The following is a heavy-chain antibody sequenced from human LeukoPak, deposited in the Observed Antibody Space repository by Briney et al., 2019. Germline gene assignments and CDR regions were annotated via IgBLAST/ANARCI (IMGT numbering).Heavy chain of an antibody. J-gene: IGHJ3*02. D-gene: IGHD3-10*01. V-gene: IGHV1-2*02. Sequence: ASVKVSCKASGYTFTGYYMHWVRQAPGQGLEWMGWINPNSGGTNYAQKLQGRVTMTTDTSTSTAYMELRSLRSDDTAVYYCAKEVTMVRGVRNAFDIWGQGTMVTVSS. CDR3: AKEVTMVRGVRNAFDI. CDR1: GYTFTGYY. CDR2: INPNSGGT.